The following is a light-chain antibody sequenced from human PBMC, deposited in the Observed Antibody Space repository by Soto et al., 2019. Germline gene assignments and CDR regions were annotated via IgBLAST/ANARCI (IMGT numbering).Light chain of an antibody. J-gene: IGKJ5*01. CDR2: GAS. CDR1: QSVSSSH. Sequence: EIVLTQSPGTLSLSPGERATLSCRASQSVSSSHLAWYQQKPGQAPRLLIYGASSRATGIPDRFSGSGSGTDFTLTISRLEPEDFAVYYCQQYATTPITFGQGTRLEI. CDR3: QQYATTPIT. V-gene: IGKV3-20*01.